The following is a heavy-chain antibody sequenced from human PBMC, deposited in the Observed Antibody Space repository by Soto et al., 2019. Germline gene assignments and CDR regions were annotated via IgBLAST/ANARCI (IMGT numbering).Heavy chain of an antibody. V-gene: IGHV1-69*12. CDR3: ARDPMVRGVMAEYFQH. CDR1: GGTFSSYA. Sequence: QVQLVQSGAEVKKPGSSVKVSCKASGGTFSSYAISWVRQAPGQGLEWMGGIIPIFGTANYAQKFQGRVTSTEDESTRKAYMKLSSLRSEDTSVYYCARDPMVRGVMAEYFQHWGQGTLVTVSS. J-gene: IGHJ1*01. CDR2: IIPIFGTA. D-gene: IGHD3-10*01.